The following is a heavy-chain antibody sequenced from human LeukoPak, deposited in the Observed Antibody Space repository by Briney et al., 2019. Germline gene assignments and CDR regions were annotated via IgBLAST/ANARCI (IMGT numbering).Heavy chain of an antibody. V-gene: IGHV1-18*01. CDR2: ISAYNGNT. J-gene: IGHJ5*02. CDR1: GYTFTSCG. CDR3: ARYSSSWDFDP. D-gene: IGHD6-13*01. Sequence: ASVKVSCKASGYTFTSCGISWLRKAPGQGLEWMGWISAYNGNTNYAQNLQARVTMTTDTSTSTAYMELRSLRSDDTAVYYCARYSSSWDFDPWGQGSLVTVSS.